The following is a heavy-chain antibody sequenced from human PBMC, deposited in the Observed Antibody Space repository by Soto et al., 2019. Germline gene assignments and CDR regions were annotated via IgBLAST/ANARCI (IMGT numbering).Heavy chain of an antibody. CDR2: ISTSIDAT. D-gene: IGHD6-6*01. Sequence: XGSLGLSCAASGFAFSNYAMGWVRQAPGKGLEWVSSISTSIDATYYADSVKGRFTISRDDSKNTLYLQMDSLRAEDSTVYYCAKDRTVAARNFDYWGQGTQVTV. CDR3: AKDRTVAARNFDY. V-gene: IGHV3-23*01. J-gene: IGHJ4*02. CDR1: GFAFSNYA.